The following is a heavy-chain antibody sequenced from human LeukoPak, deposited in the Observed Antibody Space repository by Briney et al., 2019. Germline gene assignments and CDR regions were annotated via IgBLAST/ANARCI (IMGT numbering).Heavy chain of an antibody. J-gene: IGHJ4*02. V-gene: IGHV3-21*01. CDR3: ARDQDGGKYYYESSGYSH. CDR2: ISSGGHI. Sequence: GGSLRLSCAASGFTFSSYGLNWVRQAPGKGLEWVSTISSGGHIYYEDSVKGRFTISRDNAKNSLYLQMNSLRAEDTAVYYCARDQDGGKYYYESSGYSHWGQGILVTVSS. CDR1: GFTFSSYG. D-gene: IGHD3-22*01.